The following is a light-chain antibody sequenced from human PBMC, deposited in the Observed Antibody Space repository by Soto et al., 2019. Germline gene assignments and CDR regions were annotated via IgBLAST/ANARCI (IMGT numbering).Light chain of an antibody. CDR1: SSDVGLYNY. V-gene: IGLV2-14*03. CDR2: DVS. Sequence: QYALTQPASVSGSPGQSITISCTGTSSDVGLYNYVSWYRHLPGKAPELIIYDVSNRPSGVSNRFSGSKSANTASLTISGLQAEDEADYYCNSYTSSGTYVFGTGTKLTVL. J-gene: IGLJ1*01. CDR3: NSYTSSGTYV.